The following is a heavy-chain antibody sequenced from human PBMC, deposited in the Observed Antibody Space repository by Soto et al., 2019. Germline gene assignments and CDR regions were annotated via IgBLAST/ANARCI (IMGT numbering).Heavy chain of an antibody. CDR3: ARERPSLDY. CDR1: GFTFSSYS. CDR2: INSSSSYI. V-gene: IGHV3-21*01. Sequence: PGGSLSLSCAPSGFTFSSYSMNWVRQPPGKGLEWVSSINSSSSYIYYADSLKGRFTISRDNAKNSLYLQMNSLRSEDTAVYYCARERPSLDYWGQGTLVTVSS. J-gene: IGHJ4*02.